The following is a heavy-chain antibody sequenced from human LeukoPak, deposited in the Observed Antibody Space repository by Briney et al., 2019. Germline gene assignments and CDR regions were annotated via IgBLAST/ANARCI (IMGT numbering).Heavy chain of an antibody. D-gene: IGHD6-19*01. CDR1: GYTFTSYG. CDR3: AREQGSGWYAEYYYYYGMDV. J-gene: IGHJ6*02. CDR2: ISAYNGNT. V-gene: IGHV1-18*01. Sequence: ASVKVSCKASGYTFTSYGISWVRQAPGQGLEWMVWISAYNGNTNYAQKLQGRVTMTTDTSTSTAYMELRSLRCDDTAVYYCAREQGSGWYAEYYYYYGMDVWGQGTTVTVSS.